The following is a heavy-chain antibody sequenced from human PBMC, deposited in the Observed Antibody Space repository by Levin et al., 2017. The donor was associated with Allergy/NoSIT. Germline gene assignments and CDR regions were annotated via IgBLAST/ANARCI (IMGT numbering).Heavy chain of an antibody. CDR1: GYNFISYG. Sequence: ASVKVSCKASGYNFISYGISWVRQAPGQGLEWMGWISAYNGNTDYAHKLQGRVTMTTDTSTSTAYMELRSLRSDDTAVYYCARGHYYDSSGYIYQFDYWGQGTLVTVSS. J-gene: IGHJ4*02. V-gene: IGHV1-18*01. D-gene: IGHD3-22*01. CDR3: ARGHYYDSSGYIYQFDY. CDR2: ISAYNGNT.